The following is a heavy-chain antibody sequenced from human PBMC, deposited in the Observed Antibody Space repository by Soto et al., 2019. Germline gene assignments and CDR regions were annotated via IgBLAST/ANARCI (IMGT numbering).Heavy chain of an antibody. CDR2: IYYSGST. D-gene: IGHD3-16*01. CDR1: GDSVSSGSYY. V-gene: IGHV4-61*01. J-gene: IGHJ4*02. CDR3: ASGERAVMRFDY. Sequence: PSETLSLTCTVSGDSVSSGSYYWSWIRQPLGKGLEWIGYIYYSGSTNYNPSLKSRVTISVDTSKNQFSLKLSSVTAADTAVYYCASGERAVMRFDYWGQGTLVTVSS.